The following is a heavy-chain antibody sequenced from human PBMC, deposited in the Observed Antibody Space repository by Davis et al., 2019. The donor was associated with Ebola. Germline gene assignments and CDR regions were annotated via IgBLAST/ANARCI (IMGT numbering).Heavy chain of an antibody. CDR2: IIPILGIA. CDR3: ARGSDYIWGSYRYTASRPAEFDY. J-gene: IGHJ4*02. V-gene: IGHV1-69*04. CDR1: GGTFSSYA. Sequence: SVKVSCKASGGTFSSYAISWVRQAPGQGLEWMGRIIPILGIANYAQKLQGRVTMTTDTSTSTAYMELRSLRSDDTAVYYCARGSDYIWGSYRYTASRPAEFDYWGQGTLVTVSS. D-gene: IGHD3-16*02.